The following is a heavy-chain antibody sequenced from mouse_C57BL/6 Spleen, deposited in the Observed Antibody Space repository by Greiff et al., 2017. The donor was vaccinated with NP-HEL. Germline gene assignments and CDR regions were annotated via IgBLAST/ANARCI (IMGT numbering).Heavy chain of an antibody. Sequence: EVMLVESGEGLVKPGGSLKLSCAASGFTFSSYAMSWVRQTPEKRLEWVAYISSGGDYIYYADTVKGRFTISRDNARNTLYLQMSSLKSEDTAMYYCTRFITTVVAKGYYAMDYWGQGTSVTVSS. V-gene: IGHV5-9-1*02. J-gene: IGHJ4*01. CDR3: TRFITTVVAKGYYAMDY. CDR1: GFTFSSYA. D-gene: IGHD1-1*01. CDR2: ISSGGDYI.